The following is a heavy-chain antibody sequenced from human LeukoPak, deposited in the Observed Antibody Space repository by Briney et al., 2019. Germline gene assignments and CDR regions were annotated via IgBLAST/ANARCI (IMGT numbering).Heavy chain of an antibody. V-gene: IGHV1-8*02. CDR1: GYTFTSYY. CDR3: ARGSRRQWLFY. Sequence: GASVKVSCKASGYTFTSYYMHWVRQAPGQGLEWMGWMNPNSGNTGYAQKFQGRVTMTRNTSISTAYMELSSLRSEDTAVYYCARGSRRQWLFYWGQGTLVTVSS. D-gene: IGHD6-19*01. J-gene: IGHJ4*02. CDR2: MNPNSGNT.